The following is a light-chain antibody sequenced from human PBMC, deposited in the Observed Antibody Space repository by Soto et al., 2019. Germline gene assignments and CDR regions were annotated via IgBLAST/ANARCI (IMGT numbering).Light chain of an antibody. J-gene: IGKJ4*01. V-gene: IGKV3-20*01. CDR1: QSVSSSY. CDR2: GAS. CDR3: QQYGSSPLT. Sequence: EIVLTQSPGTLSLSPGERATLSCRASQSVSSSYLAWYQQKPGQAPRLRIYGASSRATGIPDRFSGSGSGIDFTLTISRLEPEDFAVYYCQQYGSSPLTFGGGTNVEIK.